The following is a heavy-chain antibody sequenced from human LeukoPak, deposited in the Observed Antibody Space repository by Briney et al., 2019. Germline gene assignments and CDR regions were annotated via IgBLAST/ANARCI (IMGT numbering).Heavy chain of an antibody. CDR2: INPSGGST. D-gene: IGHD3-10*01. Sequence: GASVKVSCKASGYTFTSYYMHWVRQAPGQGLEWMGIINPSGGSTSYAQKFQGRVTMTRDMSTSTVYMELSSLRSEDTAVYYCARDGVVRGVIITLYYYYMDVWGKGTTVTVSS. V-gene: IGHV1-46*01. CDR3: ARDGVVRGVIITLYYYYMDV. J-gene: IGHJ6*03. CDR1: GYTFTSYY.